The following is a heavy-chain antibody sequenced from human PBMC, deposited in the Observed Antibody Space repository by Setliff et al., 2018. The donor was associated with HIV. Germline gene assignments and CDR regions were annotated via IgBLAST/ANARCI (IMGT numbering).Heavy chain of an antibody. J-gene: IGHJ3*02. Sequence: TSETLSLTCTVSGGSISTSYWNWIRQPPGKGLEWIAYIYISGTTNYNPSLKSRVTISLDTSRIQFSLKLGSVTAADTAMYYCAREHCSGGSCNGFDIWGQGTMVTVSS. V-gene: IGHV4-4*09. D-gene: IGHD2-15*01. CDR2: IYISGTT. CDR1: GGSISTSY. CDR3: AREHCSGGSCNGFDI.